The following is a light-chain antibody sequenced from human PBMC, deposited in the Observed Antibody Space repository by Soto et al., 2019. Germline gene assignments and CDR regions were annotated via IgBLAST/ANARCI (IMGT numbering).Light chain of an antibody. CDR2: EVT. Sequence: QSALTQPASVSGSPGQSITISCTGTRSDIGGYNYVSWYQQHPGKAPKLMIYEVTNRPSGVSNRFSGSKSGNTASLTVSGLQAEDEADYYCSSYTTSSNFVVFGAGTKVTVL. J-gene: IGLJ2*01. CDR1: RSDIGGYNY. V-gene: IGLV2-14*01. CDR3: SSYTTSSNFVV.